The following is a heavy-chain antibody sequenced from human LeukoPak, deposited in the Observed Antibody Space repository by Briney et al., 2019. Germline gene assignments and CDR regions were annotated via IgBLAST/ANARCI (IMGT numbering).Heavy chain of an antibody. CDR1: GYTFTGYY. Sequence: AXVKVSCKASGYTFTGYYMHWVRQAPGQGLEWMGWINPNSGGTNYAQKFQGRVTMTRDTSISTAYMELSRLREDDKAVYYCARSGYSYEVEWFDPWGQGTLVTVSS. CDR3: ARSGYSYEVEWFDP. CDR2: INPNSGGT. D-gene: IGHD5-18*01. V-gene: IGHV1-2*02. J-gene: IGHJ5*02.